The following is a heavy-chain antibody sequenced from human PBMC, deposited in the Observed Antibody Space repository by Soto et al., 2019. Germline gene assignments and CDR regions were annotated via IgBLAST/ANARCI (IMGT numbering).Heavy chain of an antibody. CDR3: ATGGRAAPHT. V-gene: IGHV4-34*01. CDR1: GGAFSDDY. CDR2: IHQSGSP. Sequence: QVQLEQWGAGLLKPSETLSLTCAVSGGAFSDDYWTWIRQPPGKGLEWIGEIHQSGSPDYNSSLASRVSMSIDTSKKQFSLKLTSVTAADTAVYFCATGGRAAPHTWGRGTLVTVSS. D-gene: IGHD3-10*01. J-gene: IGHJ4*02.